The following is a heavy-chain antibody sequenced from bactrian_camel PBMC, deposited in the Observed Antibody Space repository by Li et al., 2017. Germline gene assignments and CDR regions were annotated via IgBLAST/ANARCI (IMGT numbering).Heavy chain of an antibody. D-gene: IGHD7*01. V-gene: IGHV3S1*01. CDR3: AAKRTNWCGRLLGPDEYDH. CDR2: ITTGLRDP. CDR1: GYTYSSKL. J-gene: IGHJ4*01. Sequence: HVQLVESGGGSVQAGGSLRLSCAASGYTYSSKLMGWFRQAPGKEREGVATITTGLRDPWYADSVKGRFTISRDNRENTLYLLMNSLQPEDTAIYYCAAKRTNWCGRLLGPDEYDHWGQGTQVTVS.